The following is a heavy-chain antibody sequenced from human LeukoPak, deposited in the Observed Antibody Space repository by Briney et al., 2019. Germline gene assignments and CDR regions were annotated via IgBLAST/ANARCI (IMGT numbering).Heavy chain of an antibody. CDR2: IYYSGST. D-gene: IGHD6-19*01. CDR3: ARAGIAVATFDY. Sequence: SETLSLTCTVSGGSISSYYWSWIRQPPGKGLEWIGYIYYSGSTNYNPSLKSRVTISVDTSKNQFSPKLSSVTAAGTAVYYCARAGIAVATFDYWGQGTLVTVSS. J-gene: IGHJ4*02. CDR1: GGSISSYY. V-gene: IGHV4-59*01.